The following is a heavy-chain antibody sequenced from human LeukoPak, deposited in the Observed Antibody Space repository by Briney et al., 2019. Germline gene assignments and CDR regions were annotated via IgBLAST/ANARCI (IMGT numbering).Heavy chain of an antibody. D-gene: IGHD2-21*02. Sequence: GGSLRLSCAASGFTFTTYWMHWVRQAPGKGLVWVSRINTDGSSASYADSVKGRFTISRDTAKNTLYLQMNSLRVEDTAVYYCARDCGSDCSQAFDIWGQGTMVTVSS. V-gene: IGHV3-74*01. CDR2: INTDGSSA. J-gene: IGHJ3*02. CDR3: ARDCGSDCSQAFDI. CDR1: GFTFTTYW.